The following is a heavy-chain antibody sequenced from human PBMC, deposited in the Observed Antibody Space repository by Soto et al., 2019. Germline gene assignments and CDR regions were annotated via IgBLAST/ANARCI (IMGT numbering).Heavy chain of an antibody. J-gene: IGHJ4*02. CDR3: ARDVGGTAAAGSYYFDY. CDR2: INPNSGGT. Sequence: ASVKVSCKASGYTFTGYYMHWVRQAPGQGLEWMGWINPNSGGTNYAQKFQGRVTMTRDASISTAYMELSRLRSDDTAIYYCARDVGGTAAAGSYYFDYWGQGTVVTVSS. D-gene: IGHD6-25*01. CDR1: GYTFTGYY. V-gene: IGHV1-2*02.